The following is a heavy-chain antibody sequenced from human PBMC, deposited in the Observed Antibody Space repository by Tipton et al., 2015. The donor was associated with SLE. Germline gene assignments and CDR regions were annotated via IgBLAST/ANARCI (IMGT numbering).Heavy chain of an antibody. J-gene: IGHJ6*03. CDR2: IYSGGSI. CDR1: GFTFSSYA. V-gene: IGHV3-66*01. Sequence: SLRLSCAASGFTFSSYAMSWVRQAPGKGLEWVSVIYSGGSIYYADSVKGRFTISRDNAKNSLYLQMNSLRAEDTAVYYCARDPLRPPYGDYYYYMDVWGKGTTVTVSS. CDR3: ARDPLRPPYGDYYYYMDV. D-gene: IGHD4-17*01.